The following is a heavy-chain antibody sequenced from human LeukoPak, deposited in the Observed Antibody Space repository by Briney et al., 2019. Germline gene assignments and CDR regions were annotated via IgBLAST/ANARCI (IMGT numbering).Heavy chain of an antibody. CDR3: ATAPRGTLGAGFDY. Sequence: PGRSLRLSCAASGFTFDDYAMHWVRQAPGKGLEWVSGISWNSGSIGYADSVKGRFTISRDNAKNTLYLQMNSLGAEDTAVYYCATAPRGTLGAGFDYWGQGTLVTVSS. CDR1: GFTFDDYA. J-gene: IGHJ4*02. V-gene: IGHV3-9*01. CDR2: ISWNSGSI. D-gene: IGHD1-1*01.